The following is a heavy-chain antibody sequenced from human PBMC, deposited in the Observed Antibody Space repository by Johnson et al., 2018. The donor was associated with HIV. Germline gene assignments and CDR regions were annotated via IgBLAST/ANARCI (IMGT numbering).Heavy chain of an antibody. Sequence: VQLVESGGGLVKPGGSLRLSCAASGFSVSTSYMTWVRQAPGKGLAWVSVIYSGGSSYYADSVKGRFSISRDNSKNTLYLQMNSLRAEDTAVYFCARDPCTGASCLPGAFDIWGQGTLVTVSS. CDR3: ARDPCTGASCLPGAFDI. CDR2: IYSGGSS. CDR1: GFSVSTSY. D-gene: IGHD2-15*01. J-gene: IGHJ3*02. V-gene: IGHV3-66*01.